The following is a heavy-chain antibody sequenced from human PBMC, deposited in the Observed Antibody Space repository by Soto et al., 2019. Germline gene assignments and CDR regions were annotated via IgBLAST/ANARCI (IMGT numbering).Heavy chain of an antibody. V-gene: IGHV2-5*02. D-gene: IGHD7-27*01. CDR1: GFSLSTSGVG. CDR3: AHSLIPNWGSRGAFDY. J-gene: IGHJ4*02. Sequence: TLKESGPTLVKPTQTLTLTCTFSGFSLSTSGVGVGWIRQPPGKALEWLALIYWDDDKRYSPSLKSRLTITKGTSKNQVVLTMTTMDPVDTATYYCAHSLIPNWGSRGAFDYWGQGTLVTVSS. CDR2: IYWDDDK.